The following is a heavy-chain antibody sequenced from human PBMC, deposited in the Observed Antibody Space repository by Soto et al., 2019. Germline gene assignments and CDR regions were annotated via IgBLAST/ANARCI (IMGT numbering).Heavy chain of an antibody. V-gene: IGHV1-69*08. CDR3: ARGLGGRMDD. CDR2: IIPILGET. CDR1: GTIFSSYT. Sequence: QVQLVQSGAEVKKPGSSVRVSCKASGTIFSSYTISWVRQAPGQGLEWMGRIIPILGETNSAQKFQGRVTLPADKSTNTAYMERNSLRLEDTAVYYCARGLGGRMDDWGQGTTVTVSS. J-gene: IGHJ6*02. D-gene: IGHD3-16*01.